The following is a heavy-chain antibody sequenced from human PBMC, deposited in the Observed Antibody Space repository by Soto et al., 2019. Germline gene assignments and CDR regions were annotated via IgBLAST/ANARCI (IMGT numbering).Heavy chain of an antibody. CDR3: ARKFSSSSFYFDY. Sequence: GGSLGLSCAASGFPFSSYAMSWVRHAPDKGLEWVSAIGFRGDSTYYADSVKGRFTISRDNSKNTLYLQVSSLRAEDTAVYYCARKFSSSSFYFDYWGQGTLVTVSS. J-gene: IGHJ4*02. D-gene: IGHD6-6*01. CDR1: GFPFSSYA. CDR2: IGFRGDST. V-gene: IGHV3-23*01.